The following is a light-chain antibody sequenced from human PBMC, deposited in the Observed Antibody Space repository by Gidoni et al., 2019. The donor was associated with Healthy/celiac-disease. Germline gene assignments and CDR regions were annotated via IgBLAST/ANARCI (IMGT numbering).Light chain of an antibody. Sequence: EIVFTQSPPTLSFSPGERATLSCMASQSVSIYLAWYQQKPGQAPRLLIYGAYNRATGIPARLSGSGSGTDFNLTISSLGPEDFAVYYCQQRSNWPPRYTFGQGTKLEIK. CDR1: QSVSIY. CDR3: QQRSNWPPRYT. CDR2: GAY. J-gene: IGKJ2*01. V-gene: IGKV3-11*01.